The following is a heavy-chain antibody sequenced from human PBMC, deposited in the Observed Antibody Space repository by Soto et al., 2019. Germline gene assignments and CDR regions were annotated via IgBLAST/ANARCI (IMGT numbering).Heavy chain of an antibody. V-gene: IGHV1-69*13. Sequence: SVKVSCKAAEGTLSTFGISWVRQFPVQGLEWMGSIIPLYGTRNYAQRFRGRVTFIADDSTNMVYMELMSLRSDDTAIYYCARDIPTYYDSSYDWSDPWGQGVLVTVSS. J-gene: IGHJ5*02. D-gene: IGHD3-16*01. CDR2: IIPLYGTR. CDR3: ARDIPTYYDSSYDWSDP. CDR1: EGTLSTFG.